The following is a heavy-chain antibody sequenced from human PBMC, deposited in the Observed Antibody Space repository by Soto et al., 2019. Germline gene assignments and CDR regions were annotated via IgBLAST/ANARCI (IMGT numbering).Heavy chain of an antibody. D-gene: IGHD3-10*01. V-gene: IGHV4-4*02. J-gene: IGHJ6*02. Sequence: SETLSLTCAVSGGSISSSNWWSWVRQPPGEGLEWIGGIYHSGSTNYNPSLMSRVTISVDKSKNQFSLKLSSVTAADEAVYYYARAPSYSYGSGDYYYGIDVRGQGTTVTVSS. CDR2: IYHSGST. CDR1: GGSISSSNW. CDR3: ARAPSYSYGSGDYYYGIDV.